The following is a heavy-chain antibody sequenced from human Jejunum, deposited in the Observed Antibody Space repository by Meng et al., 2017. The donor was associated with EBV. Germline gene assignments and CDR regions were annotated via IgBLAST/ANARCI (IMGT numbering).Heavy chain of an antibody. CDR1: GGSISGNYY. Sequence: QLPLQESGPGLVXXXXXLXLMCTVSGGSISGNYYWGWIRQSPGKGLEFIGTMSDSGSPYYNPSLKSRVTISVDTSKKQFSLKLTSVTAADTAVYYCARSKMGATKWFDPWGQGTLVTVSS. D-gene: IGHD1-26*01. V-gene: IGHV4-39*01. J-gene: IGHJ5*02. CDR2: MSDSGSP. CDR3: ARSKMGATKWFDP.